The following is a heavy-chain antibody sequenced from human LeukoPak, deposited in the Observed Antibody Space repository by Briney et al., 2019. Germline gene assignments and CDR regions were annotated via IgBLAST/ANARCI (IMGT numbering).Heavy chain of an antibody. V-gene: IGHV5-51*01. D-gene: IGHD6-19*01. CDR1: GYRFTSDW. Sequence: GESLQISCQGSGYRFTSDWIGWVRQMPGKGLEWMGIIYPGDSDTRYSPSFQGQVTISADKSVNTAYLQWSSLKASDTAMYYCARIYSSGWHRGVNYFDYWGQGTLVTVSS. CDR3: ARIYSSGWHRGVNYFDY. CDR2: IYPGDSDT. J-gene: IGHJ4*02.